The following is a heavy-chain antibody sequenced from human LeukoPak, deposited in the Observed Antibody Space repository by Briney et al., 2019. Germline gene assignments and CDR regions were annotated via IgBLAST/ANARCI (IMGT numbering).Heavy chain of an antibody. Sequence: PSETLSLTCTVSGGSISSSTYYWGWIRQPPGKGLEWIGCIYYSGSTYYNPSLKSRVTISVDASKNQFSLKLSSVTAADTAVYYCARAIDTRSYYGMDVWGQGTTVTVSS. D-gene: IGHD2-2*01. CDR2: IYYSGST. CDR3: ARAIDTRSYYGMDV. CDR1: GGSISSSTYY. J-gene: IGHJ6*02. V-gene: IGHV4-39*02.